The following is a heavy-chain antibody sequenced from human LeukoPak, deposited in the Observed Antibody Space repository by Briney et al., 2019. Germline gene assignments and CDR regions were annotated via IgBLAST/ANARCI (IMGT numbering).Heavy chain of an antibody. J-gene: IGHJ6*03. CDR3: ARVFGYSYFYMDV. D-gene: IGHD2-21*01. Sequence: ASVKVSCKASGYTFVNFVLIWVRQAPGQGLEWMGWISPENGDTNYAQNFQDRVTMTTDTSTNTAYMEWRSLTSDDTAVYLCARVFGYSYFYMDVWGDGTPVIISS. V-gene: IGHV1-18*01. CDR1: GYTFVNFV. CDR2: ISPENGDT.